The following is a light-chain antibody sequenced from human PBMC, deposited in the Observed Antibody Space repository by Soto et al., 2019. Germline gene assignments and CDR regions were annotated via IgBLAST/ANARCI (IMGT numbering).Light chain of an antibody. Sequence: EIVMTQSPATLSVSPGERATLSCRASQSVSSNLAWYQQKPGQAPRLLIYGASTRATGIPARFSGSGSGTEFTLTIGSLQSEDFAVYYWQQYNNWPRWTFGQRAKVDI. J-gene: IGKJ1*01. CDR3: QQYNNWPRWT. V-gene: IGKV3-15*01. CDR2: GAS. CDR1: QSVSSN.